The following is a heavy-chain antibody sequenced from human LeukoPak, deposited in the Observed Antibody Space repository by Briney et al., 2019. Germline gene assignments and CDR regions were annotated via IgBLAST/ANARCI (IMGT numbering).Heavy chain of an antibody. CDR1: GFTFSDYY. V-gene: IGHV3-11*01. CDR3: AKDRRITIFGVAHNAFDI. CDR2: ISSSGSTI. Sequence: PGGSLRLSCAASGFTFSDYYMSWIRQAPGKGLEWVSYISSSGSTIYYADSVKGRFTISRDNAKNSLYLQMNSLRAEDTAVYYCAKDRRITIFGVAHNAFDIWGQGTMVTVSS. D-gene: IGHD3-3*01. J-gene: IGHJ3*02.